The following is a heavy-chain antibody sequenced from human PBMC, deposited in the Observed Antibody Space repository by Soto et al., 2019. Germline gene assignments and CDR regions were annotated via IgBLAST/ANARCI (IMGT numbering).Heavy chain of an antibody. CDR1: GFTFDDYA. CDR3: VKDESINWYSGHFRH. D-gene: IGHD6-13*01. Sequence: EVQLVESGGGLVQPGRSLRLSCAASGFTFDDYAMHWVRQVPGKGLEWVSGINWNSGSIGYGDSVKGRFAISRDNGKNSLHLQMNSLSAEDTAFYYCVKDESINWYSGHFRHWGQGTLVTVSS. CDR2: INWNSGSI. V-gene: IGHV3-9*01. J-gene: IGHJ1*01.